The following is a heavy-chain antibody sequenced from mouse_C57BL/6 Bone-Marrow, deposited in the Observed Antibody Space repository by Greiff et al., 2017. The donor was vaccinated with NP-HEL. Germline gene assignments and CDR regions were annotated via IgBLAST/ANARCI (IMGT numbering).Heavy chain of an antibody. J-gene: IGHJ3*01. D-gene: IGHD2-1*01. CDR2: ISSGGSYT. CDR1: GFTFSSYG. V-gene: IGHV5-6*01. CDR3: ARLYYGNYVWFAY. Sequence: EVQLVESGGDLVKPGGSLKLSCAASGFTFSSYGMSWVRQTPDKRLEWVATISSGGSYTYYPDSVKGRFTISRDNAKNTLYLQMSSLKSEDTAMYYCARLYYGNYVWFAYWGQGTLVTVSA.